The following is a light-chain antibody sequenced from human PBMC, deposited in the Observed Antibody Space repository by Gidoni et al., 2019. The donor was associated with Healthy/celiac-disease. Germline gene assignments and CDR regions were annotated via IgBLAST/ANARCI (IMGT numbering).Light chain of an antibody. CDR2: GVS. V-gene: IGLV2-11*01. J-gene: IGLJ3*02. CDR1: RCDVGGYNS. CDR3: CSYAGNYTWV. Sequence: QSALTQPRSVYGSPGQSVTISCTGTRCDVGGYNSGSWYQQHQGNAPKLMIDGVSKRPSGVPDRFSGSKSDITASLTISGLQAEDAADYYCCSYAGNYTWVYGGGTKVTVL.